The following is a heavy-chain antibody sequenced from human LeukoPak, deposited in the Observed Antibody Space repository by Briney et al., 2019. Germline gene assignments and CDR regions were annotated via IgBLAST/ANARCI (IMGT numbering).Heavy chain of an antibody. CDR3: ASLQRGYYTFDY. Sequence: PSETLSLTCNVSGGSISNRAYYWAWIRQPPGKGLEWIGSVFYSGSKYSNPSLESRLTISVDTSKNHFSLRLTSVTAADTAMYYCASLQRGYYTFDYWGQGTLVTVSS. CDR1: GGSISNRAYY. D-gene: IGHD3-3*01. CDR2: VFYSGSK. J-gene: IGHJ4*02. V-gene: IGHV4-39*01.